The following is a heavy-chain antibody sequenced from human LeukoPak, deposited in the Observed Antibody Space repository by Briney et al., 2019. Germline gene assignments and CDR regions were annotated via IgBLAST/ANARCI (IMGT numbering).Heavy chain of an antibody. V-gene: IGHV1-8*01. CDR2: MNPNSGNT. Sequence: ASVKVSSKASGYTFTRYDINWVRQATGQGLEWMGWMNPNSGNTGYAQKFQGRVTMTRNTSISTAYMELSSLRSEDTAVYYCARGRFLGIQLWLPDYWGQGTLVTVSS. D-gene: IGHD5-18*01. CDR3: ARGRFLGIQLWLPDY. J-gene: IGHJ4*02. CDR1: GYTFTRYD.